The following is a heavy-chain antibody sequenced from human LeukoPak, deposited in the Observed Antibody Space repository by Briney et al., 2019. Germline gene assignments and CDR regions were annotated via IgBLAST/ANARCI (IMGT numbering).Heavy chain of an antibody. CDR2: IYPGDSDT. CDR3: ARPGITMVRGAQGFAFDI. CDR1: GYSFTSYW. Sequence: GASLKISCKGSGYSFTSYWIGWVRQMPGKGLEWMGIIYPGDSDTRYSPSFQGQATISADKSISTAYLQWSSLKASDTAMYYCARPGITMVRGAQGFAFDIWGQGTMVTVSS. V-gene: IGHV5-51*01. J-gene: IGHJ3*02. D-gene: IGHD3-10*01.